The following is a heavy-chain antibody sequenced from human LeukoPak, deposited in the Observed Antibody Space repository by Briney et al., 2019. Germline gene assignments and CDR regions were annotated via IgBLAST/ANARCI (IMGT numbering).Heavy chain of an antibody. D-gene: IGHD2-2*01. CDR1: GGSMSSSSW. Sequence: SETLSLTCTVSGGSMSSSSWWSWVRQPPGKGLEWIGEIYHSGSTNYNPSLKSRVTISVDKSRNQFSLKLRSVTAADTAVYYCAGSEDYASNWYGNWGQGTLVTVSS. V-gene: IGHV4-4*02. CDR2: IYHSGST. J-gene: IGHJ5*02. CDR3: AGSEDYASNWYGN.